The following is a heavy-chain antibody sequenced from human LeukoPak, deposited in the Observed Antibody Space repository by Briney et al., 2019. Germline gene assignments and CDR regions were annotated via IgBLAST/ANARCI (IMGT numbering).Heavy chain of an antibody. CDR3: ARASYYYDSSGYPGYYFDY. Sequence: GASVKVSCKASGYTFTDYYMHWVRQAPGQGLEWMGWINPNSGGTNYAQKFQGRVTMTRDTSISTAYMELSRLRSDDTAVYYCARASYYYDSSGYPGYYFDYWDQGTLVTVSS. J-gene: IGHJ4*02. V-gene: IGHV1-2*02. D-gene: IGHD3-22*01. CDR1: GYTFTDYY. CDR2: INPNSGGT.